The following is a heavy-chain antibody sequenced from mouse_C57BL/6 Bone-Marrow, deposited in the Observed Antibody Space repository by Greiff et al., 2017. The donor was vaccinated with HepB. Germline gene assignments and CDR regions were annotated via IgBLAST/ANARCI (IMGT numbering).Heavy chain of an antibody. V-gene: IGHV3-6*01. CDR2: ISYDGSN. CDR3: ARVPSYGPTWYFDV. D-gene: IGHD2-10*01. CDR1: GYSITSGYY. J-gene: IGHJ1*03. Sequence: EVQLQQSGPGLVKPSQSLSLTCSVTGYSITSGYYWNWIRQFPGNKLEWMGYISYDGSNNYNPSLKNRISITRDTSKNQFFLKLNSVTTEDTATYYCARVPSYGPTWYFDVWGTGTTVTVSS.